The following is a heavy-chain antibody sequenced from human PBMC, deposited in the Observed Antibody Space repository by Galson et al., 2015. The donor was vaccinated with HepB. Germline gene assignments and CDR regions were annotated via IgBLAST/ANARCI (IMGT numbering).Heavy chain of an antibody. D-gene: IGHD2-8*01. Sequence: SVKVSCKASEYTFTGYYIHWVRQAPGQGLEWMGRINPNSGDTNYAQSFQGRVTMTRDTSISTIYMELNSLRSDDTAVYYCARPPYCSNGVCYDYWGQGTLVTVS. J-gene: IGHJ4*02. CDR3: ARPPYCSNGVCYDY. CDR1: EYTFTGYY. V-gene: IGHV1-2*06. CDR2: INPNSGDT.